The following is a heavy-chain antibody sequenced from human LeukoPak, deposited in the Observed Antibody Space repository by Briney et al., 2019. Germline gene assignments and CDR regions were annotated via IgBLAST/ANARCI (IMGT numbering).Heavy chain of an antibody. Sequence: PSETLSLTCTVSAYSISSDYYWGWIRQPPGKGLEWIGSIYHSGNPYYNPSLKSRVTISIDASKNHFSLKLNSVTAADTAIYYCARISFTGTTNAMDVWGQGTTVTVSS. D-gene: IGHD1-1*01. J-gene: IGHJ6*02. V-gene: IGHV4-38-2*02. CDR1: AYSISSDYY. CDR3: ARISFTGTTNAMDV. CDR2: IYHSGNP.